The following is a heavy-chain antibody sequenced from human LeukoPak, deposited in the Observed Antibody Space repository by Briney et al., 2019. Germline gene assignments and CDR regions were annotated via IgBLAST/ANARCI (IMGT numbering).Heavy chain of an antibody. CDR1: GFTFSSYE. J-gene: IGHJ4*02. D-gene: IGHD1-26*01. CDR2: ISSSGSSI. Sequence: GGSLRLSCAASGFTFSSYEMNWVRQAPGKGLEWVSYISSSGSSIYYADSAKGRFTISRDNAKNSLYLQMNSLRAEDTAVYYCARPINNGNYLFDYWGQGTLVTVSS. CDR3: ARPINNGNYLFDY. V-gene: IGHV3-48*03.